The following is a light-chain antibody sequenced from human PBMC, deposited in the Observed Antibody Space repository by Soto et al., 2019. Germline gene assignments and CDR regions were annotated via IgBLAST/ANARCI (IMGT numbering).Light chain of an antibody. CDR3: KQYDSLPRT. J-gene: IGKJ1*01. V-gene: IGKV1-33*01. CDR1: QDTSNY. Sequence: DIQMTQSPSSLSASVGDRVTITCQASQDTSNYLNWYQQKPGKAPKLLIYNASNLETGVQSRFSGSGSGTDFNLTIRSLQPEDIATYYCKQYDSLPRTFGQGTKVDIK. CDR2: NAS.